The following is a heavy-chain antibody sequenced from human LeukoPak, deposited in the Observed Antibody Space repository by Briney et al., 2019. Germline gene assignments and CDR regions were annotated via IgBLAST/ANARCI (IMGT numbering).Heavy chain of an antibody. CDR1: GFTFSSYA. V-gene: IGHV3-23*01. CDR3: ANASYDSSGYYMPLDH. D-gene: IGHD3-22*01. Sequence: GGSLRLSCAASGFTFSSYAMSWVRQAPGKGLEWVSSITSISGVTYYADSVKGRFTISQDYSKSTLYLQMNSLRAEDTAVYYCANASYDSSGYYMPLDHWGQGTLVTVSS. CDR2: ITSISGVT. J-gene: IGHJ4*02.